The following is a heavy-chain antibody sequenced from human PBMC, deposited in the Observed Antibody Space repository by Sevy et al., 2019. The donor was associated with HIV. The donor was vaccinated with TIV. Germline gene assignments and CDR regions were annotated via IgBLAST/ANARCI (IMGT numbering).Heavy chain of an antibody. CDR2: IKQDGSVK. CDR1: GFTLNSYW. J-gene: IGHJ4*02. Sequence: GGSLRLSCAASGFTLNSYWMSWVRQAPGKGLEWVANIKQDGSVKYYVYSVKGRFTISRDNARNLVYLQMSSLTAEDTALYYCVRAIAADASLWGQGTLVTVSS. V-gene: IGHV3-7*01. D-gene: IGHD6-13*01. CDR3: VRAIAADASL.